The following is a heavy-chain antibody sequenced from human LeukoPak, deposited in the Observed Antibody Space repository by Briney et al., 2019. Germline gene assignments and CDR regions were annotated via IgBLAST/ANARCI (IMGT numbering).Heavy chain of an antibody. Sequence: PGGSLRLSCAASGFTSSSYGVHWVRQAPGKGLEWVAVISYDGTNKYYADSVKGRFTISRDSSKNTVYLQMNSLKTEDTAVYYCARIRLDYSETRIDSLDIWGQGTMVTVSS. V-gene: IGHV3-30*03. D-gene: IGHD3-22*01. CDR3: ARIRLDYSETRIDSLDI. CDR1: GFTSSSYG. J-gene: IGHJ3*02. CDR2: ISYDGTNK.